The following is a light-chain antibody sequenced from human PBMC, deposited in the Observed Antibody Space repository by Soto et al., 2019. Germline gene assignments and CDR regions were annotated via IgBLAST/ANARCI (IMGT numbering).Light chain of an antibody. Sequence: ERVMTQSPATLSVSPGERATLSCRASQSVSSNLAWYQQKPGQAPRLLIYGASTRATGIPARFSGSGSGTDFTLTISSLQSEDFAVYYCQPYNNWPLTFGGGTKVEIK. V-gene: IGKV3-15*01. CDR3: QPYNNWPLT. CDR2: GAS. J-gene: IGKJ4*01. CDR1: QSVSSN.